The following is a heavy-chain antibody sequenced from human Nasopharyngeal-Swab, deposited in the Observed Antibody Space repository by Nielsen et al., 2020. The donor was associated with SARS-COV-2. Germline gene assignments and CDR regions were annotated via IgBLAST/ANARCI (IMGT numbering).Heavy chain of an antibody. J-gene: IGHJ3*02. CDR1: GFTFNYFG. CDR3: AREGRFGELFGAFDI. CDR2: ISYEGSIR. V-gene: IGHV3-30*03. D-gene: IGHD3-10*01. Sequence: GESLKISCAASGFTFNYFGMHWVRQAPGKGLEWVAFISYEGSIRNSADSVKGRFTISRDNSKNTLYLQMNSLRAEDTAVYYCAREGRFGELFGAFDIWGQGTMVTVSS.